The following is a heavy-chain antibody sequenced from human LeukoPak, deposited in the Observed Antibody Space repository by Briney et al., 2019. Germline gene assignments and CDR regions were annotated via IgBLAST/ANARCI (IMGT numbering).Heavy chain of an antibody. D-gene: IGHD2-2*01. V-gene: IGHV4-34*01. CDR1: GGSFSGYY. J-gene: IGHJ6*03. Sequence: PSETLSLTCAVYGGSFSGYYWSWIRQPPGKGLEWIGEINHSGSTYYNPTLKSRVTISVDTSKNQFSLKLSSVTAADTAVYYCARGYKDCSSTSCLYRNYYYYYYMDVWGKGTTVTVSS. CDR3: ARGYKDCSSTSCLYRNYYYYYYMDV. CDR2: INHSGST.